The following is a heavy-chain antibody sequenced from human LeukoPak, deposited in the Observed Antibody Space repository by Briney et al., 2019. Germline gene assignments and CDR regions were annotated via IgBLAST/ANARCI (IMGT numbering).Heavy chain of an antibody. Sequence: SETLSLTCTVSGGSISSYYWSWIRQPQGKGLEWIGYIYYSGSSNYNPSLKSRVTISVDTSKNQFSLKLSSVTAADTAVYYCARDMVGANAFDNWGQGTMVTVSS. V-gene: IGHV4-59*01. CDR3: ARDMVGANAFDN. CDR1: GGSISSYY. D-gene: IGHD1-26*01. CDR2: IYYSGSS. J-gene: IGHJ3*02.